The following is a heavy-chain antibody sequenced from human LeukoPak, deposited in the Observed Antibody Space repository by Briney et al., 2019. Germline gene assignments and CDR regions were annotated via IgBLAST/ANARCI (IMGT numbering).Heavy chain of an antibody. J-gene: IGHJ4*02. CDR1: GFTFSSYA. CDR2: ISYDGSNK. D-gene: IGHD2-15*01. CDR3: ARDFDDRRWFSPDY. V-gene: IGHV3-30-3*01. Sequence: HPGGSLRLSCAASGFTFSSYAMHWVRQAPGKGLEWVAVISYDGSNKYYADSVKGRFTISRDNSKNTLYLQMNSLRAEDTAVYYCARDFDDRRWFSPDYWGQGTLVTVSS.